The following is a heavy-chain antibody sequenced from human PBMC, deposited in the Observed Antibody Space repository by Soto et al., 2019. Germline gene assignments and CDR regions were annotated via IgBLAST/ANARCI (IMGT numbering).Heavy chain of an antibody. J-gene: IGHJ4*02. CDR3: ARHQGGRAADY. D-gene: IGHD3-16*01. V-gene: IGHV5-51*01. Sequence: LQISCKGSGYSFTTYWIGWVRQMPGKGLEWMGIIYPDDSDTRYSPSFQGQVTISADKSINTAYLQWSSLKASDTAMYYCARHQGGRAADYWGQGTLVTVSS. CDR1: GYSFTTYW. CDR2: IYPDDSDT.